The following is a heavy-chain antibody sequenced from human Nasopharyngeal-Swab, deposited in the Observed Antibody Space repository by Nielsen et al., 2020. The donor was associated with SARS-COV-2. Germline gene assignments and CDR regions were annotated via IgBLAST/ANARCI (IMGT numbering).Heavy chain of an antibody. CDR2: IWYDGSNK. V-gene: IGHV3-33*01. D-gene: IGHD6-19*01. CDR1: GFTFCSYG. CDR3: ARDNWQWLVQEYYMDV. Sequence: SLKISCAASGFTFCSYGMHWVRQAPGKGLEWVAVIWYDGSNKYYADSVKGRFTISRDNSKNTLYLQMNSLRAEDTAVYYCARDNWQWLVQEYYMDVWGKGTTVTVSS. J-gene: IGHJ6*03.